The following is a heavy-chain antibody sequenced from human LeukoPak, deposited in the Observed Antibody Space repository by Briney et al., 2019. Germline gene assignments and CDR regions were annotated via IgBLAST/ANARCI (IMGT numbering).Heavy chain of an antibody. Sequence: SETLSLTCTVSGGSISSYYWSWIRQPPGKGLEWVGYIYYSGSTNYNPSLKSRVTISVDTSKNQFSLKLSSVTAADTAVYYCARGRTGSSWGVYWGQGTLVIVSS. CDR1: GGSISSYY. J-gene: IGHJ4*02. V-gene: IGHV4-59*12. CDR2: IYYSGST. CDR3: ARGRTGSSWGVY. D-gene: IGHD6-13*01.